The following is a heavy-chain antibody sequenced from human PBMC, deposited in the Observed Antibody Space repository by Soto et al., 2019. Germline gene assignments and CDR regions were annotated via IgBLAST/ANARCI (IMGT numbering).Heavy chain of an antibody. Sequence: GGFLRLSCAASGFTFSSYGMHWVRQAPGKGLEWVAVIWYDGSNKYYADSVKGRFTISRDNSKNTLYLQMNSLRDEDTAVYYCARDPRYRLNYYYYMDVWGKGTTVTVSS. CDR2: IWYDGSNK. CDR3: ARDPRYRLNYYYYMDV. V-gene: IGHV3-33*01. CDR1: GFTFSSYG. J-gene: IGHJ6*03. D-gene: IGHD6-25*01.